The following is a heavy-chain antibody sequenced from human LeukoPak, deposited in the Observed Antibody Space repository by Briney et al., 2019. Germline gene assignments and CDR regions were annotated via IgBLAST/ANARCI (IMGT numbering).Heavy chain of an antibody. CDR1: GVSFSGYY. CDR3: ARGAMVRGVDY. J-gene: IGHJ4*02. Sequence: SETLSLTCAVYGVSFSGYYWSWIRQPPGKGLEWIGEINHSGSANYNPSLKSRVTISVDTSKNQFSLKLSSVTAADTAVYYCARGAMVRGVDYWGQGTLVTVSS. D-gene: IGHD3-10*01. V-gene: IGHV4-34*01. CDR2: INHSGSA.